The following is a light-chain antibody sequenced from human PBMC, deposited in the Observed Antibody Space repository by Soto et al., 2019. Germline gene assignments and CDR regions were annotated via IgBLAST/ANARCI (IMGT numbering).Light chain of an antibody. J-gene: IGKJ1*01. CDR2: DAS. CDR3: HQRSSWPRGS. Sequence: VLTQSPATLSLSPGGSPTLSCRASQSVSSYLAWYQQKPGQGPRLLIYDASNRATGVSARFSGTVSGTDFTLTINSLETADSAVYYGHQRSSWPRGSFGQGTKVDIK. CDR1: QSVSSY. V-gene: IGKV3-11*01.